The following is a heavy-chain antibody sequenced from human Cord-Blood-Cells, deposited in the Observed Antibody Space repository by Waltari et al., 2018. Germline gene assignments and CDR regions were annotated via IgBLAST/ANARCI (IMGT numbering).Heavy chain of an antibody. J-gene: IGHJ5*02. V-gene: IGHV4-34*01. CDR1: GGSFSGYY. CDR2: INHSGST. Sequence: QVQLQQWGAGLLKPSETLSLTCAVYGGSFSGYYWRWILQPPGTGLEWIGEINHSGSTNYNPSLKSRVTISVDTSKNQFSLKLSSVTAADTAVYYCARVWIGAGIAAAGTIWFDPWGQGTLVTVSS. CDR3: ARVWIGAGIAAAGTIWFDP. D-gene: IGHD6-13*01.